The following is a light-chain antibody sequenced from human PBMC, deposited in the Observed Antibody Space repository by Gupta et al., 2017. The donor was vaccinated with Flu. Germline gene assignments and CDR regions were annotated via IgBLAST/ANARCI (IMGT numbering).Light chain of an antibody. CDR3: LLYYSDARV. CDR2: GTS. Sequence: QTVVTQEPSLTVSPGGTVTLTCASNTGAVTSGYFPNWFQQKPGQAPRALIYGTSNRHSWTPARFSGSLLGGKAALTLSGVQTEDEAEYYCLLYYSDARVFGGGTKLTVL. CDR1: TGAVTSGYF. V-gene: IGLV7-43*01. J-gene: IGLJ2*01.